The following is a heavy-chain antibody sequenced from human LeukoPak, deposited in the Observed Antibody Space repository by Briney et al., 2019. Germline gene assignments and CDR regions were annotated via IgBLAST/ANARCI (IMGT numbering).Heavy chain of an antibody. CDR2: ISGTRNFI. D-gene: IGHD2-8*01. CDR1: GFTFSRYT. V-gene: IGHV3-21*06. Sequence: PGESLRLSCAASGFTFSRYTIHWVRQTTGRGLEWVSSISGTRNFIFYAEWLKGRFTISRDNDNNSVYLKMDTVRAEDTAVYYCSIVINGYFYYWGRGTLVTVSS. CDR3: SIVINGYFYY. J-gene: IGHJ4*02.